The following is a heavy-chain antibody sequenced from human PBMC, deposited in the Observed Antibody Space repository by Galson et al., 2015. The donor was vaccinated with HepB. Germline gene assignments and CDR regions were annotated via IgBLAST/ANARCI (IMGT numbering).Heavy chain of an antibody. CDR2: IIGGGDSA. Sequence: SLRLSCAASAFTFSNYAMTWVRQAPGKGLEWVSIIIGGGDSAYYADSVKGRFAISRDNSKNTLYLQMNSLRAEDTAVYYCARDGWAAAFDIWGQGTLVTVSS. CDR3: ARDGWAAAFDI. J-gene: IGHJ3*02. CDR1: AFTFSNYA. D-gene: IGHD6-19*01. V-gene: IGHV3-23*01.